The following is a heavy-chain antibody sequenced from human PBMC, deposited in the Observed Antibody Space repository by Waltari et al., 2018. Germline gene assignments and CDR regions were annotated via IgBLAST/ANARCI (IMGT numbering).Heavy chain of an antibody. Sequence: EVQLVESGGVVVQPGGSLRLSCAASGFTFDAYAMHWVRQAPGKGLEWVSLISWEGSTTSYADSVKGRFTISRDNSKNSLYLQMNSLRAEDNALYYCAKDSRGYSGWVDYWGQGTLVTVSS. CDR2: ISWEGSTT. D-gene: IGHD6-19*01. J-gene: IGHJ4*02. V-gene: IGHV3-43D*03. CDR3: AKDSRGYSGWVDY. CDR1: GFTFDAYA.